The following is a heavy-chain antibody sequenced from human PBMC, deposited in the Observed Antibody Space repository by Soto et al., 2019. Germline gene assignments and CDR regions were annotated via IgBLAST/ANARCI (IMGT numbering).Heavy chain of an antibody. V-gene: IGHV4-59*08. J-gene: IGHJ6*02. D-gene: IGHD3-10*01. CDR3: ARHAFGSGFYYGMGV. Sequence: QVQLQESGPGLVKPSETLSLTCTVSGDSITSYYWSWIRQPPGTGLEWLGYIYYTASTTYNPSLKSRVTISLDTSKNQFSLKLNSVTAADTAVYYCARHAFGSGFYYGMGVWGQGTTVTVSS. CDR2: IYYTAST. CDR1: GDSITSYY.